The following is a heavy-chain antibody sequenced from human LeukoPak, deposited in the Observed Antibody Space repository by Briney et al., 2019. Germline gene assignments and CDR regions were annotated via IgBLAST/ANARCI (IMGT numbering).Heavy chain of an antibody. CDR2: IYTSGST. CDR1: GGSISSGSYY. J-gene: IGHJ4*02. Sequence: SETLSLTCTVSGGSISSGSYYWSWIRQPAGKGLEWIGRIYTSGSTNYNPSLKSRVTISVDTSKNQFSLELSSVTAADTAVYYCARDHGYSYGFDYWGQGTLVTVSS. D-gene: IGHD5-18*01. CDR3: ARDHGYSYGFDY. V-gene: IGHV4-61*02.